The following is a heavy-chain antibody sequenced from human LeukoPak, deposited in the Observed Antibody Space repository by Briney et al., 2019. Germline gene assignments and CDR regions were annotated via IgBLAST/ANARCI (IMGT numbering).Heavy chain of an antibody. J-gene: IGHJ2*01. CDR3: ATTSRSNYWYFDL. CDR2: IFYSGST. D-gene: IGHD1-1*01. V-gene: IGHV4-59*03. Sequence: MTSETLSLTCTVSGGSLSTYYWSWIRQPPGKGLEWIGYIFYSGSTNYNPSLKSRVTISVDTSKKQFSLKLNSMTAADTAVYFCATTSRSNYWYFDLWGRGTLVTVSS. CDR1: GGSLSTYY.